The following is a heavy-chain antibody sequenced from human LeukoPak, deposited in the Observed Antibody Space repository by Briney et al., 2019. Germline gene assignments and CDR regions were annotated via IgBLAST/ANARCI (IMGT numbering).Heavy chain of an antibody. CDR2: MNPNSGNT. V-gene: IGHV1-8*01. CDR3: ARFLNSCSSWFDP. Sequence: GASVKVSCKASGYTFTSYDINWVRQATGQGLEWMGWMNPNSGNTGYAQKFQGRVTMTRNTSISTAYVELSSLRSEDTAVYYCARFLNSCSSWFDPWGQGTLVTVSS. D-gene: IGHD3/OR15-3a*01. CDR1: GYTFTSYD. J-gene: IGHJ5*02.